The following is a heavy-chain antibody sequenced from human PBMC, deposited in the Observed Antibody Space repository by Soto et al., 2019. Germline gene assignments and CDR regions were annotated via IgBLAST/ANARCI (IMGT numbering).Heavy chain of an antibody. CDR1: GFTFTSYV. J-gene: IGHJ4*02. CDR2: ISYDGSDT. Sequence: QVQLVESGGGVVQPGRSLRLSCAASGFTFTSYVMHWVRQAPGKGLEWVASISYDGSDTYYADSVQGRFTISRDNSKNTLSLQMNSLRADATAVYSCAKSSHSWSNFDYWGQGTLVTVSS. CDR3: AKSSHSWSNFDY. D-gene: IGHD6-13*01. V-gene: IGHV3-33*05.